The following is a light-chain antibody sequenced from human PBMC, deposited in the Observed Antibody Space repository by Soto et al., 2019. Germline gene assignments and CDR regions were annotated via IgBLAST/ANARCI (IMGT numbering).Light chain of an antibody. V-gene: IGLV2-23*02. CDR2: EVS. Sequence: QSALTQPASVSGSPGQSITISCTGTSSDVGSYNLVSWYHQHPGKASKLMIYEVSKRPSGVSNRFSGSKSGNTASLTISGLQAEDEADYYCCSYAGSSTYVFGTGTKLTVL. J-gene: IGLJ1*01. CDR3: CSYAGSSTYV. CDR1: SSDVGSYNL.